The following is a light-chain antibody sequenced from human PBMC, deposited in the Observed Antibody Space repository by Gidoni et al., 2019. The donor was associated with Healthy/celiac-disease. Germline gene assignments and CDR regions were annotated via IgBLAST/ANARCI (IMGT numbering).Light chain of an antibody. V-gene: IGKV1-5*03. Sequence: DIQITHSPSTLSASVVDRVTITCRASQSIISLLAWYQQKPGKAPKLLIYKASSLERGVPSRFSGSGSGKEFTLTISSLQADELATYYCQQYNSYPLTFGGGTKVEIK. CDR1: QSIISL. CDR3: QQYNSYPLT. CDR2: KAS. J-gene: IGKJ4*01.